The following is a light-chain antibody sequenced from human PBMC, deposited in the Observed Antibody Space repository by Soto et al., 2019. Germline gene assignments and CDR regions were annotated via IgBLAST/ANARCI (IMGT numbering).Light chain of an antibody. CDR2: GGS. Sequence: EIVLPQSPGTLSLSPGGRTALSCMASQSISADYLVWYQQKPGQAPRLLIYGGSSRATGIPDRFSGSGSGTDFTLTMSRLAPEDVAVYYCDHYGSSVFTFGPGTKVDIK. CDR1: QSISADY. V-gene: IGKV3-20*01. J-gene: IGKJ3*01. CDR3: DHYGSSVFT.